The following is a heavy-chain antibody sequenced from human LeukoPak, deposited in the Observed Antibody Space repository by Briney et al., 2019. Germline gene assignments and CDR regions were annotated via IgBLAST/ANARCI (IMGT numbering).Heavy chain of an antibody. V-gene: IGHV4-61*02. J-gene: IGHJ4*02. Sequence: SETLSLTCTVSGGSISSSSYYWSWIRQPAGKGLEWIGRIYTSGSTNYNPSLKSRVTMSVDTSKNQFSLKLSSVTAADTAVYYCAATTYYDFWSGYLVWGQGTLVTVSS. D-gene: IGHD3-3*01. CDR3: AATTYYDFWSGYLV. CDR1: GGSISSSSYY. CDR2: IYTSGST.